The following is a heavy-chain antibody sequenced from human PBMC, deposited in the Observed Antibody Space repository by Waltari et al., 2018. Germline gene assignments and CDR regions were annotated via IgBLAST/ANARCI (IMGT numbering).Heavy chain of an antibody. CDR1: GGSISSHY. CDR2: IYYSGST. CDR3: ARDHQYGDYVDY. Sequence: QVQLQESGPGLAKPSETLSLTCTVSGGSISSHYWSWIRQPPGKGLEWIGYIYYSGSTNYNPSLKSRVTISVDTSKNQFSLKLSSVTAADTAVYYCARDHQYGDYVDYWGQGTLVTVSS. V-gene: IGHV4-59*11. J-gene: IGHJ4*02. D-gene: IGHD4-17*01.